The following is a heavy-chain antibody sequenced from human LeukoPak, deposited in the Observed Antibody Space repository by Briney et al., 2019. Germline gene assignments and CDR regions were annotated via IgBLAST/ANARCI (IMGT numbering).Heavy chain of an antibody. CDR1: GSIFSDYW. Sequence: GGSLRLSCAVSGSIFSDYWMSWVRQAPGRGLEWVANMNQDGSDKYYVPSVRGRFTISRDNAKNSLYLQMNSLKAGDTAVFYCARGIGRSIDYWGQGTQVNVSS. CDR3: ARGIGRSIDY. J-gene: IGHJ4*02. D-gene: IGHD1-26*01. CDR2: MNQDGSDK. V-gene: IGHV3-7*03.